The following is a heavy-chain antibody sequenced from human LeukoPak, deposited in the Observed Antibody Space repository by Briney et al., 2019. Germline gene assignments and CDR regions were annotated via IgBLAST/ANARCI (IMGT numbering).Heavy chain of an antibody. V-gene: IGHV3-23*01. D-gene: IGHD3-9*01. Sequence: GSLRLSCAASGFTFSTYAMSWVRQAPGKGLEWVSAISGSGASTYYADSVKGRFTISRDISKNTLYLQMNSLRAEDTAVYYCAKDLTIIPMDVWGKGTTVTVSS. CDR2: ISGSGAST. CDR1: GFTFSTYA. J-gene: IGHJ6*03. CDR3: AKDLTIIPMDV.